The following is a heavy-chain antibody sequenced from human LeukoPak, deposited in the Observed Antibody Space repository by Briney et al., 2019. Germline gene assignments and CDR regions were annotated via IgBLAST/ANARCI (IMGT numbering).Heavy chain of an antibody. D-gene: IGHD6-6*01. CDR3: ARLSIAARPGYYYYMDV. J-gene: IGHJ6*03. CDR1: GGSISSGSYF. V-gene: IGHV4-61*02. Sequence: QTSETLSLTCTVSGGSISSGSYFWSWIRQPAGKGLEWIGRIHTSGSTNYNPSLKSRVTISVDTSKNHFSLKLSSVTAADTAVYYCARLSIAARPGYYYYMDVWGKGTTVTVSS. CDR2: IHTSGST.